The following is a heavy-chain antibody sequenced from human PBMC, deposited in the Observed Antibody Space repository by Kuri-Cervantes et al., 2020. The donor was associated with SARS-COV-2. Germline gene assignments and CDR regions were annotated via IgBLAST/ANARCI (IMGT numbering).Heavy chain of an antibody. V-gene: IGHV1-46*04. Sequence: ASVKVSCKASGYTFSNYYMHWVRQAPGQGLEWMGMINPSGGSTIYAQKLQGRVTMTTDTSTSTAYMELRSLRSDDTAVYYCARTLMILEWLTILDYWGQGTLVTVSS. D-gene: IGHD3-3*01. CDR3: ARTLMILEWLTILDY. CDR1: GYTFSNYY. CDR2: INPSGGST. J-gene: IGHJ4*02.